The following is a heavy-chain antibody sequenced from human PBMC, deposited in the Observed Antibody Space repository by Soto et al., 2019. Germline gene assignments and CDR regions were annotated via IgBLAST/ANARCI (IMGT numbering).Heavy chain of an antibody. V-gene: IGHV3-13*05. J-gene: IGHJ6*02. CDR1: GFTFRNYD. CDR3: ARTDRDFYGLDV. CDR2: ISAAGDP. Sequence: EVQLVESGGGLVQPGGSLRLSCEASGFTFRNYDMHWVRQGTGKGLEWVSGISAAGDPDYADSVEGRFTIYRENAQNSFFLQMNSLRVGDTAVYYCARTDRDFYGLDVCGQGTTVIVSS.